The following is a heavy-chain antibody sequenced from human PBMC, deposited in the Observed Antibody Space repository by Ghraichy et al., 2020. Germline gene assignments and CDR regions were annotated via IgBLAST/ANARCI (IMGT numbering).Heavy chain of an antibody. CDR1: GFTFSNAW. V-gene: IGHV3-15*07. J-gene: IGHJ3*02. CDR2: IKSKTDGGTT. Sequence: GESLNISCAASGFTFSNAWMNWVRQAPGKGLEWVGRIKSKTDGGTTDYAAPVKGRFTISRDDSKNTLYLQMNSLKTEDTAVYYCTTAIDYYDSSGWKDDAFDIWGQGTMVTVSS. CDR3: TTAIDYYDSSGWKDDAFDI. D-gene: IGHD3-22*01.